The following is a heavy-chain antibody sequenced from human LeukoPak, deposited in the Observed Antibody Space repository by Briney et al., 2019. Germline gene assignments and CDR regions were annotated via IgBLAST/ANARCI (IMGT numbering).Heavy chain of an antibody. CDR2: IKQDGSEK. CDR1: GFTFSSYW. J-gene: IGHJ3*02. D-gene: IGHD1-7*01. Sequence: GGSLRLSCAASGFTFSSYWMSWVRQAPGKGLEWVANIKQDGSEKYYVDSVKGRFTISRDNAKSSLYLQMNSLRAEDTAVYYCARDGIPSLNWNYPAFDIWGQGTMVTVSS. V-gene: IGHV3-7*01. CDR3: ARDGIPSLNWNYPAFDI.